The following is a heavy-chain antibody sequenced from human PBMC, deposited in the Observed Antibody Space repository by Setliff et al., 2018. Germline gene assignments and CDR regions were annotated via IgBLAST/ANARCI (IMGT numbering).Heavy chain of an antibody. J-gene: IGHJ6*03. CDR2: IKQDGSEK. CDR1: GFTFSNYL. D-gene: IGHD3-22*01. CDR3: ARLAGTMTIYGYYHYYMDV. V-gene: IGHV3-7*01. Sequence: HPGGSLRLSCAASGFTFSNYLMSGVRQAPGKGLEWVANIKQDGSEKYYVDSVKGRFTISRDNAKSSLYLQMNSLRAEDTAVYYCARLAGTMTIYGYYHYYMDVWGKGTTVTVSS.